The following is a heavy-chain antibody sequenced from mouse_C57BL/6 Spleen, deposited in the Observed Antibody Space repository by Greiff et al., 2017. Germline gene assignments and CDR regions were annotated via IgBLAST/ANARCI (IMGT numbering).Heavy chain of an antibody. D-gene: IGHD2-12*01. J-gene: IGHJ1*03. V-gene: IGHV14-2*01. CDR3: ARTKDYSSWYFDV. CDR1: GFNIKDYY. Sequence: EVQLQQSGAELVKPGASVKLSCTASGFNIKDYYMHWVKQRTEQGLEWIGRIDPEDGETKYASKFQGKATITADTSSNTAYLQLSSLTSEDTAVYYCARTKDYSSWYFDVWGTGTTVTVSS. CDR2: IDPEDGET.